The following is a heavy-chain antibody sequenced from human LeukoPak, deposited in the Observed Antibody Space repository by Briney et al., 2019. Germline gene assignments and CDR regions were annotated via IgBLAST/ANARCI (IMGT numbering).Heavy chain of an antibody. D-gene: IGHD6-6*01. CDR2: ISYDGSNK. CDR1: GFTFSSYA. Sequence: GRSLRLSCAASGFTFSSYAMHWVRQAPGKGLEWVAVISYDGSNKYYADSVKGRFTISRDNSKNTLYLQMNSLRAEDTAVYYCARGYSSSSGIDYWRQGTLVTVSS. V-gene: IGHV3-30-3*01. CDR3: ARGYSSSSGIDY. J-gene: IGHJ4*02.